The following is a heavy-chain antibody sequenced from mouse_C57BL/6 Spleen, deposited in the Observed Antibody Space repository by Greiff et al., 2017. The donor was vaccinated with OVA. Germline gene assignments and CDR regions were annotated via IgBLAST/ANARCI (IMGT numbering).Heavy chain of an antibody. J-gene: IGHJ3*01. Sequence: QVQLQQSGAELVMPGASVKLSCKASGYTFTSYWMHWVKQRPGQGLEWIGEIDPSDSYTNYNQKFKGKSTLTVHKSSSTAYMQLSSLTSEDSAVYYCARADSSGYLAWFAYWGQGTLVTVSA. CDR2: IDPSDSYT. D-gene: IGHD3-2*02. V-gene: IGHV1-69*01. CDR3: ARADSSGYLAWFAY. CDR1: GYTFTSYW.